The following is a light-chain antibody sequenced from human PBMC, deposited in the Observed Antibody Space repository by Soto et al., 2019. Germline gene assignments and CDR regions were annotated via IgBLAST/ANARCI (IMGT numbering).Light chain of an antibody. V-gene: IGKV3-20*01. CDR3: QQYGSSLPWT. CDR2: GAS. J-gene: IGKJ1*01. CDR1: QSVSSSY. Sequence: EIVLTQSPGTLSLSPGERATLSCRASQSVSSSYLAWYQQKPGQAPRLLIYGASSRATGIPDSSSGSGCGTDFTLTISRLEREDFAVYYCQQYGSSLPWTFGQGTKVDIK.